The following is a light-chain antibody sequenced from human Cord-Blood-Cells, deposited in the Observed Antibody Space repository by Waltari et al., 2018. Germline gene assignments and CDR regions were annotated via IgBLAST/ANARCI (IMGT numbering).Light chain of an antibody. J-gene: IGLJ1*01. V-gene: IGLV1-44*01. CDR2: SNN. CDR3: AAWDDSLNGYV. Sequence: QSVLPLPPSASGTPSQRVPISSSASISNIGSKTENRHQHIPGTAPKLLIYSNNQWPSGLPDRFSVSKSATSASLASGGLQSEDEADYYCAAWDDSLNGYVFGTGTKGTVL. CDR1: ISNIGSKT.